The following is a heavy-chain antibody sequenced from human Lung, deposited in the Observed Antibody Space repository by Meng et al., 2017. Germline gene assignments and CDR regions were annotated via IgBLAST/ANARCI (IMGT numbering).Heavy chain of an antibody. Sequence: GQLVESGGGLVQPGGSLRLSCAGSGFTFRSYWMHWVRQAPGKGLAWVSRIRGDGGSIVYADSVKGRFTISRDNAKNTLFLQMNSLRAEDTAVYYCARESGYFEYWGQGILVTVSS. J-gene: IGHJ4*02. V-gene: IGHV3-74*03. CDR1: GFTFRSYW. CDR2: IRGDGGSI. CDR3: ARESGYFEY.